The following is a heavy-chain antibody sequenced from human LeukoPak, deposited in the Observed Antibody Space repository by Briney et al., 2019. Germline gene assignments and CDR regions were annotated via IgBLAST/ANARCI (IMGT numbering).Heavy chain of an antibody. CDR2: INDNGAGT. V-gene: IGHV3-23*01. D-gene: IGHD6-13*01. J-gene: IGHJ6*02. CDR1: GFTFSSYA. Sequence: PGGSLRLSCAASGFTFSSYAMSWVRQAPGKGLKWVSTINDNGAGTYYADSVKGRFTISRDNSKNTLYPQMNSLRAEDTAVYYCASLYSSSWSYYYYYGMDVWGQGTTVTVSS. CDR3: ASLYSSSWSYYYYYGMDV.